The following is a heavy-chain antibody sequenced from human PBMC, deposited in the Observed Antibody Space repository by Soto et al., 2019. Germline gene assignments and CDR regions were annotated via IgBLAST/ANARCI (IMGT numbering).Heavy chain of an antibody. CDR1: GFSFNDHA. V-gene: IGHV3-30-3*02. CDR2: ISYDGSNK. CDR3: SKQGIRASKNSSRDLED. Sequence: QVHLVESGGGGVQPGRSLRLSCAASGFSFNDHAIHWVRQAPGRGLAWVALISYDGSNKYFADSVKGRFTISRENSKNPASRHMDSLRSEDKAVYYCSKQGIRASKNSSRDLEDRGQGTPVTVSS. J-gene: IGHJ4*03. D-gene: IGHD1-1*01.